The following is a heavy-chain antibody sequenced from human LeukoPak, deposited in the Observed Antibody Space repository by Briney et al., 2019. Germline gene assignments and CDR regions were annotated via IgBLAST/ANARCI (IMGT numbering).Heavy chain of an antibody. J-gene: IGHJ4*02. CDR1: GFTFSSYG. D-gene: IGHD2-21*02. CDR3: AKDEMVVTTLGPEYYFDY. V-gene: IGHV3-30*02. Sequence: PGGSLRLSCAASGFTFSSYGMHWVRQAPGKGLEWVAFIRYDGSNKYYADSVKGRFTISRDNSKNTLYLQMNSLRAEDTAVYYCAKDEMVVTTLGPEYYFDYWGQGTLVTVSS. CDR2: IRYDGSNK.